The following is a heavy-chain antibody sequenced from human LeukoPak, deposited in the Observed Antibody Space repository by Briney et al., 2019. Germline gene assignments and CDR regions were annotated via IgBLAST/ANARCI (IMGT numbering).Heavy chain of an antibody. D-gene: IGHD4-17*01. CDR2: IKQDGSEK. Sequence: GGSLRLSCAASGFTFSSYWMSWVRQAPGKGLEWVANIKQDGSEKYYVDSVKGRFTISRHNAKNALYLQMNSLSAEDTVVYYCAREDGDSSFDYWGQGTLVTVSS. V-gene: IGHV3-7*01. J-gene: IGHJ4*02. CDR1: GFTFSSYW. CDR3: AREDGDSSFDY.